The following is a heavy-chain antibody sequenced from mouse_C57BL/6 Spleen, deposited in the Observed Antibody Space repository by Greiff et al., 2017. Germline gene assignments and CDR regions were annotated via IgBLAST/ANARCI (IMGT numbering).Heavy chain of an antibody. D-gene: IGHD1-1*01. CDR2: IYPGSGST. J-gene: IGHJ1*03. CDR1: GYTFTSYW. Sequence: QVQLQQPGAELVKPGASVNMSCKASGYTFTSYWITWLKQWPGQGLEWIGDIYPGSGSTNYNEKFKSKATLTVDTSSSTAYMQLSSLTSEDSAVYYCARGDYYGSSYWYFDVWGTGTTVTVSS. V-gene: IGHV1-55*01. CDR3: ARGDYYGSSYWYFDV.